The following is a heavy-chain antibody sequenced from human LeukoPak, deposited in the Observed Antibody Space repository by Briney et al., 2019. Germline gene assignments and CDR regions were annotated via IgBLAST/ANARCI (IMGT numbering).Heavy chain of an antibody. V-gene: IGHV3-53*01. Sequence: GGSLRLSFEVSGFPLRSRYMTWVRPPPGKGLECVAVIYSGGTTYHIDSVKGRFTISRDISKSTMYLEMNNLRVEDTAIYYCASLEGGPSDGRWGQGTLVTVSS. CDR2: IYSGGTT. D-gene: IGHD3-3*01. CDR3: ASLEGGPSDGR. CDR1: GFPLRSRY. J-gene: IGHJ4*02.